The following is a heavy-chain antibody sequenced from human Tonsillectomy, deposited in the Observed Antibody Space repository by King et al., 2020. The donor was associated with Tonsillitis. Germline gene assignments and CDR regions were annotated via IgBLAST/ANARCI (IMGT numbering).Heavy chain of an antibody. CDR1: GGSFSGYY. D-gene: IGHD5-18*01. CDR2: INHSGST. J-gene: IGHJ4*02. CDR3: ARVTRSGYVEPTRRYSYGIDY. Sequence: VQLQQWGAGLLKPSETLSLTCAVYGGSFSGYYWSWIRQPPGKGLEWIGEINHSGSTNYNPSLKSRVTISVDTSKNQFSLKLSSVTAADTAVYYCARVTRSGYVEPTRRYSYGIDYWGQGTLVTVSS. V-gene: IGHV4-34*01.